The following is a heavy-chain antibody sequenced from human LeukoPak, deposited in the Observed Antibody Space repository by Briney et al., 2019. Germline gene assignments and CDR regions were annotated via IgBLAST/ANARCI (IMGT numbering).Heavy chain of an antibody. J-gene: IGHJ5*02. Sequence: PSETLSLTCAVYGGSFSGYYWSWIRQPPGKGLEWIGEINHSGSTNYNPSLKSRVTISVDTSKNQFSLKLSSVTAADTAVYYCAGQGSYLGWFDPWGQGTLVTVSS. V-gene: IGHV4-34*01. CDR2: INHSGST. D-gene: IGHD3-10*01. CDR1: GGSFSGYY. CDR3: AGQGSYLGWFDP.